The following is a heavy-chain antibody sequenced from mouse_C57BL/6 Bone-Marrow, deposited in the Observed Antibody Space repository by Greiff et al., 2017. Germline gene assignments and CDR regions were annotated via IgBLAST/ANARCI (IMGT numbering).Heavy chain of an antibody. CDR1: GYTFTSYW. CDR2: IDPSDSYT. Sequence: QVQLQQPGAELVMPGASVKLSCKASGYTFTSYWMHWVKQRPGQGLEWIGEIDPSDSYTNYNQKFKGKSTLTVDTSSSTAYMQLSSLTSEDSAVYYCARGDYYGSSFDYWGQGHTLTVSA. D-gene: IGHD1-1*01. CDR3: ARGDYYGSSFDY. J-gene: IGHJ2*01. V-gene: IGHV1-69*01.